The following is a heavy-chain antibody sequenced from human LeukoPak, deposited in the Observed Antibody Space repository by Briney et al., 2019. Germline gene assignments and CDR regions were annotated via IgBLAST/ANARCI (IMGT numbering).Heavy chain of an antibody. Sequence: SETLSLTCTVSGYSISSSYWSWIRQPPGKGLEWIGSIYYSGSTYYNPSLKSRVTISVDTSKNQLSLKLTSVTAADTAVYYCARHGGAAGGHWGQGTLVTVSS. D-gene: IGHD6-13*01. V-gene: IGHV4-39*01. CDR1: GYSISSSY. CDR2: IYYSGST. J-gene: IGHJ4*02. CDR3: ARHGGAAGGH.